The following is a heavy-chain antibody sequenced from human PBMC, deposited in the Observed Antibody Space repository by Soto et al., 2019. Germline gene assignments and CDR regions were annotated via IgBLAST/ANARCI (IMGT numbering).Heavy chain of an antibody. V-gene: IGHV2-5*02. Sequence: QITLKESGPTLVKPTQTLTLTCTFSGFSLSTSGVGVGWIRQPPGKALEWLALIFWDDDKRFSPSLESRLTITKDTSKNQVVLTMTNMDPVDTATYYCVHRSRAYTSSWSIFDFWGQGTLVTVSS. CDR2: IFWDDDK. D-gene: IGHD6-13*01. CDR1: GFSLSTSGVG. J-gene: IGHJ4*02. CDR3: VHRSRAYTSSWSIFDF.